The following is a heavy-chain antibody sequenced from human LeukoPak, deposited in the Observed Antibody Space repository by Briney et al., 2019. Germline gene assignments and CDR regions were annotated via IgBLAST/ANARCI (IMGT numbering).Heavy chain of an antibody. CDR3: ARRLPSSDDYGDYADY. CDR2: IYPGDSDT. CDR1: GYSFTSYW. D-gene: IGHD4-17*01. J-gene: IGHJ4*02. Sequence: GESLKISCKGSGYSFTSYWIGWVRQMPGKGLEWMGIIYPGDSDTRYSPSFQGQVTISADKSISTAYLQWSGPKASDTAMYYCARRLPSSDDYGDYADYWGQGTLVTVSS. V-gene: IGHV5-51*01.